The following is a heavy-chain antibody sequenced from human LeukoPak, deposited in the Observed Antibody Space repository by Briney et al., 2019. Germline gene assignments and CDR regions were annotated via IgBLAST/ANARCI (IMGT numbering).Heavy chain of an antibody. J-gene: IGHJ4*02. CDR1: GFTFSSYG. CDR2: IWYDGSNK. Sequence: GGSLRLSCAASGFTFSSYGMHWVRQAPGEGLEWVAVIWYDGSNKYYADSVKGRFTISRDNSKNTLYLQMNSLRAEDTAVYYCARDLDGRFDYWGQGTLVTVSS. D-gene: IGHD5-24*01. CDR3: ARDLDGRFDY. V-gene: IGHV3-33*01.